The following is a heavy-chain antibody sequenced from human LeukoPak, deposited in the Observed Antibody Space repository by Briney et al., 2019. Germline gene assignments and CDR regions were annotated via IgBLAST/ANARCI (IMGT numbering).Heavy chain of an antibody. V-gene: IGHV3-23*01. D-gene: IGHD5-24*01. CDR2: ISGSDGTT. J-gene: IGHJ3*02. CDR1: GFTFSNYA. CDR3: ARGMATIGGRAGGDAFDI. Sequence: GGSLRLSCAASGFTFSNYAMSWVRQAPGKGLEWVSGISGSDGTTYYADSVKGRFTISRDNSKNTLYLQMNGLRAEDTAVYYCARGMATIGGRAGGDAFDIWGQGTMVTVSS.